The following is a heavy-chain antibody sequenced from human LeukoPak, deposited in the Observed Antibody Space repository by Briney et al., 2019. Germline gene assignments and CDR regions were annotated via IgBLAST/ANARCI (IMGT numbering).Heavy chain of an antibody. CDR3: ARGTFGVANNWFDP. Sequence: SETLSLTCTVSGGSISSYYWSWIRQPAGKGLEWIGRIYTSGSTNYNPSLKSRVTMSVDTSKNQFSLKLSSVTAADTAVYYCARGTFGVANNWFDPWGQGTLVTVSS. CDR1: GGSISSYY. D-gene: IGHD3-3*01. V-gene: IGHV4-4*07. J-gene: IGHJ5*02. CDR2: IYTSGST.